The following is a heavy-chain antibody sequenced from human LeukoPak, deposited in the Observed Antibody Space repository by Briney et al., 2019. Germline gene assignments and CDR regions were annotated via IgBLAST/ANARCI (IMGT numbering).Heavy chain of an antibody. V-gene: IGHV1-2*02. CDR2: INPNSGGT. Sequence: ASVNVSCEASGYTFTGYYMHWVRQAPGQGLEWMGWINPNSGGTNYAQKFQGRVTMTRDTSISTAYMELSRLRSDDTAVYYCARPFSRGYNWFDPWGQGTLVTVSS. J-gene: IGHJ5*02. CDR3: ARPFSRGYNWFDP. CDR1: GYTFTGYY. D-gene: IGHD6-13*01.